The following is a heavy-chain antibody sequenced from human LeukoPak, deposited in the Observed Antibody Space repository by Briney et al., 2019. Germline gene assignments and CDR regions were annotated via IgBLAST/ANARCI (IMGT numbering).Heavy chain of an antibody. CDR2: MNPNSGNT. D-gene: IGHD1-14*01. CDR3: ARSSEWFDP. J-gene: IGHJ5*02. V-gene: IGHV1-8*02. CDR1: GYTFTRYY. Sequence: ASVKVSCKASGYTFTRYYMHWVRQATGQGLEWMGWMNPNSGNTGYAQKFQGRVTMTRNTSISTAYMELSSLRSEDTAVYYCARSSEWFDPWGQGTLVTVSS.